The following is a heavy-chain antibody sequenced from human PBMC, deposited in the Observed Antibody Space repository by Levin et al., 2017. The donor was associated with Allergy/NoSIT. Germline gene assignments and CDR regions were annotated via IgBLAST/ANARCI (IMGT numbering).Heavy chain of an antibody. CDR2: IYSGGST. V-gene: IGHV3-53*01. J-gene: IGHJ2*01. D-gene: IGHD2-2*01. CDR3: ARGGVVVGAKGYFDL. CDR1: GFTVSSNY. Sequence: RGESLKISCAASGFTVSSNYMSWVRQAPGKGLEWVSVIYSGGSTYYADSVKGRFTISRDNSKNTLYLQMNSLRAEDTAVYYCARGGVVVGAKGYFDLWGRGTLVTVSS.